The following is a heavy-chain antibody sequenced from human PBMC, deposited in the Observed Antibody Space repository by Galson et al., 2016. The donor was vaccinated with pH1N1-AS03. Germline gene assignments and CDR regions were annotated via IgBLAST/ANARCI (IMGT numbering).Heavy chain of an antibody. V-gene: IGHV4-38-2*02. CDR3: AREGATADPDDS. J-gene: IGHJ4*02. CDR2: IFHSGNT. CDR1: GYPISSGYY. D-gene: IGHD6-13*01. Sequence: SETLSLTCAVSGYPISSGYYWGWIRQPPGKGLEWIGSIFHSGNTYYNPSLKSRVTISVDTSKNQFSLNLYSVTAADTAVYYCAREGATADPDDSWGQGTLVTVSS.